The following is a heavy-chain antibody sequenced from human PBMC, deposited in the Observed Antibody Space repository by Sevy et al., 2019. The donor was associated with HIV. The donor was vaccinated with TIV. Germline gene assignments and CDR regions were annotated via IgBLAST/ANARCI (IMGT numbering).Heavy chain of an antibody. V-gene: IGHV3-30-3*01. CDR2: IIYDGSMK. D-gene: IGHD4-17*01. Sequence: GGSLRLSCAASGFTFSSYTMHWVRQAPGKGLEWVANIIYDGSMKYYADSVKGRFTISRDNSKNTVYLQMNSLSDEDTAVYYCARDQHDYAGNVRTGWFDPWGQGILVTVSS. J-gene: IGHJ5*02. CDR1: GFTFSSYT. CDR3: ARDQHDYAGNVRTGWFDP.